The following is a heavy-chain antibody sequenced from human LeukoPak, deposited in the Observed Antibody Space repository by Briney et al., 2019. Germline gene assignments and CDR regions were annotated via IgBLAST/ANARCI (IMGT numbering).Heavy chain of an antibody. J-gene: IGHJ4*02. CDR2: NWYDGRTN. V-gene: IGHV3-33*01. Sequence: GGSLRLSCAASGFTFSNYGMHWVRQAPGRGRGWVALNWYDGRTNFHADSVKGRFTISRDNSKNTLYLQMDSLRDEDTAVYYCAREWGRIAVAGGSGYWGQGSRVTVSS. CDR1: GFTFSNYG. D-gene: IGHD6-19*01. CDR3: AREWGRIAVAGGSGY.